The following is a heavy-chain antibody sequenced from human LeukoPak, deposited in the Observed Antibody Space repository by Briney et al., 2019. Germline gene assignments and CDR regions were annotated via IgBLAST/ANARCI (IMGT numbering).Heavy chain of an antibody. J-gene: IGHJ6*02. CDR1: GFTFSSYA. V-gene: IGHV3-30*14. CDR2: ISYDGSSK. CDR3: ARGAPSYYYYGMDV. Sequence: GGSLRLSCAASGFTFSSYAMHWVRQAPGKGLEWVAVISYDGSSKYYADSVKGRFTISRHNSKNTLYLQMNSLRAEDTAVYYCARGAPSYYYYGMDVWGQGTTVTVSS.